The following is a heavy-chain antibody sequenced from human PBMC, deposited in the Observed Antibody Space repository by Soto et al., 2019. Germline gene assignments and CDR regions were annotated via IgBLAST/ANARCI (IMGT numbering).Heavy chain of an antibody. CDR3: ERGFSSSWYS. CDR1: GGSVSSGSYY. Sequence: QVQLQESGPGLVKPSETLSLTCTVSGGSVSSGSYYWSWIRQPPGKGLEWIGYIYYSGSTNYNPALKSRVTISLDTAQNQFSLKLSSVNAADTAVYYCERGFSSSWYSWGQGTLVTVSS. V-gene: IGHV4-61*01. CDR2: IYYSGST. J-gene: IGHJ4*02. D-gene: IGHD6-13*01.